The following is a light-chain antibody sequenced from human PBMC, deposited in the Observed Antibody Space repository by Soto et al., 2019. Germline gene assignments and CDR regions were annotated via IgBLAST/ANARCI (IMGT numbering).Light chain of an antibody. V-gene: IGKV3-11*01. J-gene: IGKJ5*01. CDR2: TAT. Sequence: EMVFTQSPGTPSLSPGERATLSCRASQSVTSFLAWYQQTPRQAPRLLIYTATSRATGIPGRCGGSWSRTVFTLTISSIEPEYSAVYYYQQRSNRPSFGQGTRLEIK. CDR3: QQRSNRPS. CDR1: QSVTSF.